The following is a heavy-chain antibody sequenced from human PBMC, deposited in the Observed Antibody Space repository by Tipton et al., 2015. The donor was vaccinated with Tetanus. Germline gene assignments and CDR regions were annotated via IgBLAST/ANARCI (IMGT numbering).Heavy chain of an antibody. V-gene: IGHV3-74*01. D-gene: IGHD2-15*01. J-gene: IGHJ4*02. CDR3: ARVPGAGVGYCSGGNCHYFDY. Sequence: SLRLSCAVYGATFSTHWMHWVRQAPGKGLVWVSRISGDGSTTNYADSVEGRFTISRDNAKNTLYLQMNSLRAEDTAMYYCARVPGAGVGYCSGGNCHYFDYWGQGTLVTVSS. CDR1: GATFSTHW. CDR2: ISGDGSTT.